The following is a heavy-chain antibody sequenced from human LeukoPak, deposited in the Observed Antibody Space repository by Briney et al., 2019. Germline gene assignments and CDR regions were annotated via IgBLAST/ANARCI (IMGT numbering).Heavy chain of an antibody. CDR3: ARENSGYSYGIDFDY. CDR2: ISSSSTYI. V-gene: IGHV3-21*01. J-gene: IGHJ4*02. CDR1: GFTFSTYS. D-gene: IGHD5-18*01. Sequence: GGSLRLSCAASGFTFSTYSMNWVRQAPGKGLEWVSSISSSSTYIYYADSVKGRFTISRDNAKNSLFLQMNSLRAEDTAVYYCARENSGYSYGIDFDYWSQGTLVTVSS.